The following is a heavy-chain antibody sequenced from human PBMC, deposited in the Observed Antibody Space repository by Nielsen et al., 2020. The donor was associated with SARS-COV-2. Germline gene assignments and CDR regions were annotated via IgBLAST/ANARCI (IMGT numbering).Heavy chain of an antibody. J-gene: IGHJ4*02. CDR1: GFTFSNYY. D-gene: IGHD3-16*02. Sequence: GESLKISCPASGFTFSNYYMSWIRQAPGKGLEWVSYISSSGSTIYYADSVKGRFTISRDNAKNSLYLQMNSLRAEDTAVYYCARGLRGVYYDYVWGSYRYRPADYWGQGTLVTVSS. CDR2: ISSSGSTI. V-gene: IGHV3-11*04. CDR3: ARGLRGVYYDYVWGSYRYRPADY.